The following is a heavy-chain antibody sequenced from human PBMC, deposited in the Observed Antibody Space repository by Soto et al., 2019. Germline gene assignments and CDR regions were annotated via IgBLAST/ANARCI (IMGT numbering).Heavy chain of an antibody. CDR1: GYSFTSYW. J-gene: IGHJ4*02. D-gene: IGHD3-22*01. V-gene: IGHV5-10-1*01. CDR3: ARVLYYDSSGYPPDY. CDR2: IDPSDSYT. Sequence: GESLKISCKGSGYSFTSYWISWVRQMPGKGLEWMGRIDPSDSYTNYSPSFQGHVTISADKSISTAYLQWSSLKASDTAMYYCARVLYYDSSGYPPDYWGQGTLVTVSS.